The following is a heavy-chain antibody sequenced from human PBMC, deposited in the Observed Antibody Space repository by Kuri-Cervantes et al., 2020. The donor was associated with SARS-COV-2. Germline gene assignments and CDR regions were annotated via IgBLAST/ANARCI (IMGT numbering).Heavy chain of an antibody. D-gene: IGHD3-3*01. CDR2: ISAYNGNT. CDR1: GYTFTSYG. J-gene: IGHJ4*02. CDR3: ATRPRFLEWLLSYYFDY. V-gene: IGHV1-18*01. Sequence: ASVKVSCKASGYTFTSYGISWVRQAPEQGLEWMGWISAYNGNTNYAQKLQGRVTMTTDTSTSTAYMELRSLRSDDTAVYYCATRPRFLEWLLSYYFDYWGQGTLVTVSS.